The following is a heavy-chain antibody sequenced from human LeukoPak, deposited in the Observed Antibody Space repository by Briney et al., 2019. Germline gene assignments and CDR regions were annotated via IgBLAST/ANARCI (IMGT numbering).Heavy chain of an antibody. V-gene: IGHV4-61*01. CDR1: SGSVSSATYY. J-gene: IGHJ4*02. CDR2: ISYSGST. CDR3: ARGAAGYSYG. Sequence: PSETLSLTCTVSSGSVSSATYYWNWIRQPPGKGLEWIGYISYSGSTNYNPSLKSRVTISIDTSKNQFSLRLSSVTAADTAVYYCARGAAGYSYGWGQGTLVTVSS. D-gene: IGHD5-18*01.